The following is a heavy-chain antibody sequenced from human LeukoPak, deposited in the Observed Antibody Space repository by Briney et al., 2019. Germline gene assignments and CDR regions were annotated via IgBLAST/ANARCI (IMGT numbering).Heavy chain of an antibody. CDR2: IIPIFGTA. CDR1: GGTFSSYA. CDR3: ARDSSGWNFDY. J-gene: IGHJ4*02. V-gene: IGHV1-69*05. Sequence: GASVKVSCKASGGTFSSYAISWVRQAPGQGLEWMGRIIPIFGTANYAQKFRGRVTITTDESTSTAYMELSSLRSEDTAVYYCARDSSGWNFDYWGQGTLVTVSS. D-gene: IGHD6-19*01.